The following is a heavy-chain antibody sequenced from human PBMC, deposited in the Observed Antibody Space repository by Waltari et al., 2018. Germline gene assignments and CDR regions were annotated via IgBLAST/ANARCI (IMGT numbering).Heavy chain of an antibody. J-gene: IGHJ4*02. CDR2: IYHSGST. D-gene: IGHD3-10*01. CDR3: ARGGTMVRGVISKAYFDY. V-gene: IGHV4-38-2*01. Sequence: QVQLQESGPGLVKPSETLSLTCAVSGYSISSGYYWGWIRQPPGKGLEWIGSIYHSGSTYYNPSLKSRVTISVDTSKSQFSLKRSSVTAADTAVYYCARGGTMVRGVISKAYFDYWGQGTLVTVSS. CDR1: GYSISSGYY.